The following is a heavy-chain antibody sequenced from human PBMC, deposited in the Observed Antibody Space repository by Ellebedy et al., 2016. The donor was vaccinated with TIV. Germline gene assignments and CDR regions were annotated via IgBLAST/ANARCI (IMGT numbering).Heavy chain of an antibody. CDR2: IDPSDSYT. Sequence: PGGSLRLSCKGSGYSFASYWITWVRQMPGKGLEWMGRIDPSDSYTNYSPSFEGHVTISVDKSISTAYLQWSSLRASDTAMYYCARHDTVVRGAYHFDYWGQGTLVTVSS. J-gene: IGHJ4*02. CDR1: GYSFASYW. CDR3: ARHDTVVRGAYHFDY. D-gene: IGHD3-10*01. V-gene: IGHV5-10-1*01.